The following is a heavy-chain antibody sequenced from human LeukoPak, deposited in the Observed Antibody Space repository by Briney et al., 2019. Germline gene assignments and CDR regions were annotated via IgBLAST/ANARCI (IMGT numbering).Heavy chain of an antibody. J-gene: IGHJ4*02. CDR2: ISSSGSTI. Sequence: GGSLRLSCAASGFTFSSYEMNWVRQAPGKGLERVSHISSSGSTIYYADSVKGRFTISRDNAKNSLYLQMNSLRAEDTAVYYCARVLSGWYFDYWGQGTLVTVSS. CDR3: ARVLSGWYFDY. D-gene: IGHD6-19*01. CDR1: GFTFSSYE. V-gene: IGHV3-48*03.